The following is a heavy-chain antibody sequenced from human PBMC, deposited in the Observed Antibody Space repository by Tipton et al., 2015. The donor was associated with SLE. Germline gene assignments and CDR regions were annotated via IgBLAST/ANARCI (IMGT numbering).Heavy chain of an antibody. CDR1: GVSISSSY. D-gene: IGHD2/OR15-2a*01. J-gene: IGHJ3*02. CDR3: ARVWLNNAFDI. V-gene: IGHV4-4*07. CDR2: IYTSGAT. Sequence: TLSLTCNVSGVSISSSYWSWIRQPAGKGLEWIGRIYTSGATDDNPSHKSRVTMSVDMSKNQIFLKMTSVTAADSAVYFCARVWLNNAFDIWGQGTRVTVSS.